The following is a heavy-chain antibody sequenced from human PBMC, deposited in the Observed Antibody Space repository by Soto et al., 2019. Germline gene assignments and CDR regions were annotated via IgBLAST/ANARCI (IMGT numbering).Heavy chain of an antibody. Sequence: QVQLVQSGAEVKKPGASVKVPCKASGYTFTSYDINWVRQAPGEGLEWMGWMNPNSGDKEFAQKFQGRFTLTRNTPIWTAYMELSSLTSEDTAVYYCTRRGYDYGDPSEAFDIWGQGTVVIVS. J-gene: IGHJ3*02. D-gene: IGHD4-17*01. CDR2: MNPNSGDK. CDR1: GYTFTSYD. V-gene: IGHV1-8*01. CDR3: TRRGYDYGDPSEAFDI.